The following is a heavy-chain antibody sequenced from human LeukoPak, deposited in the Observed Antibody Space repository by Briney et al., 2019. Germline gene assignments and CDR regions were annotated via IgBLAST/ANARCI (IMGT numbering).Heavy chain of an antibody. CDR1: GYTFTGYY. J-gene: IGHJ2*01. CDR3: ARDVTGDQSWFFDL. Sequence: ASVKVSCKASGYTFTGYYMHWVRQAPGQGLEWMGWIYPNSGGTNYAQKFQGRVTMTRDTSISTAYMDLSRLRSDDTAVYYCARDVTGDQSWFFDLWGRGTLVTVSS. CDR2: IYPNSGGT. V-gene: IGHV1-2*02. D-gene: IGHD7-27*01.